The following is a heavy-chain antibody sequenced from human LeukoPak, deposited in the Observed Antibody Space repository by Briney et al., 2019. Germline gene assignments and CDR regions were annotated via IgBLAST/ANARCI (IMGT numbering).Heavy chain of an antibody. CDR2: FDTSDSYN. CDR3: ARHAKFRELLSMDV. J-gene: IGHJ6*04. V-gene: IGHV5-10-1*01. D-gene: IGHD3-10*02. Sequence: GESLRISCQGSGYRFTSYWISWAGQMPGKGLDWRGWFDTSDSYNNYRPSFQGHVTISADKSISTAYLQWSSLKASDTAMYYCARHAKFRELLSMDVWGKGTTVTVSS. CDR1: GYRFTSYW.